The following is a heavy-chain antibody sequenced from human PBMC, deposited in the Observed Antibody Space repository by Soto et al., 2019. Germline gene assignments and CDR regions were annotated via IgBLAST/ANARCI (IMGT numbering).Heavy chain of an antibody. J-gene: IGHJ5*02. D-gene: IGHD2-21*01. CDR3: ARSQRLCRWFGR. Sequence: QEHLQQWGAGLLKPTETLSLTCAVYGGSFSGHFWSWIRQSPGKGLEWIGEINQGGRTNCNPSLNCRVPMSPHTSNNQFSLNFTSVTTADTAIYYCARSQRLCRWFGRWGQGTPVTVSS. CDR1: GGSFSGHF. V-gene: IGHV4-34*01. CDR2: INQGGRT.